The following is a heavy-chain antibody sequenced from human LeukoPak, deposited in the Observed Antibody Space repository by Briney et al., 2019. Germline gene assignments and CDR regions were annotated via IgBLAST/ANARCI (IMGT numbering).Heavy chain of an antibody. CDR2: IYYSGST. CDR1: GGSISSSSFY. V-gene: IGHV4-39*01. D-gene: IGHD2-2*01. CDR3: ARLGPAAMKDYYYYMDV. Sequence: SETLSLTCTASGGSISSSSFYWGWIRQPPGKGLEWIGSIYYSGSTYYNPSLKSRVTISVDTSKNQFSLKLSSVTAADTAVYYCARLGPAAMKDYYYYMDVWGKGTTVTISS. J-gene: IGHJ6*03.